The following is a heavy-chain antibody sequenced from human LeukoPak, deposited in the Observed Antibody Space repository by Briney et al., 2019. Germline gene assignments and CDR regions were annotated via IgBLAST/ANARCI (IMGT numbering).Heavy chain of an antibody. CDR3: ARESRSFNYYYYYMDV. D-gene: IGHD1-26*01. CDR1: GGSISSYY. J-gene: IGHJ6*03. V-gene: IGHV4-4*07. CDR2: IYTSGST. Sequence: SETLSLTCTVSGGSISSYYWSWIRQPAGKGLEWIGRIYTSGSTNYNPSLKSRVTMSVDTSKNQFSLKLSSVTAADTAVYYCARESRSFNYYYYYMDVWGKGTTVTVSS.